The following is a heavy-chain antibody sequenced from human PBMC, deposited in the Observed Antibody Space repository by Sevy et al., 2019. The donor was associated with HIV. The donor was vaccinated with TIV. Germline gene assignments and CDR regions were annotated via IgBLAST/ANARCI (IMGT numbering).Heavy chain of an antibody. CDR3: AKEDSSSWRVIYYYYGMDV. CDR2: ISYDGSNK. CDR1: GFTFSSYG. V-gene: IGHV3-30*18. Sequence: GGSLRLSCAASGFTFSSYGMHWVRQAPGTGLAWVAVISYDGSNKYYADSVKGRFTISRDNSKNTLYLQMNSLRAEDTAVYYCAKEDSSSWRVIYYYYGMDVLGQGTTFTVSS. D-gene: IGHD6-13*01. J-gene: IGHJ6*02.